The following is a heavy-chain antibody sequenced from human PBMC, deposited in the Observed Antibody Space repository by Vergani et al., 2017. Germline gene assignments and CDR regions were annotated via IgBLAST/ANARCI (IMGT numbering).Heavy chain of an antibody. Sequence: QVQLQESGPGLVKPSETLSLTCTVSGGSISSYYWSWIRQPPGTGLEWIGYIYYSGSTNYNPSLKSRVTISVDTSKNQFSLDLSSVTAADTAVYYCARDVLTDYYDMSPSGPDWYFDLWGRGTLVTVSS. CDR3: ARDVLTDYYDMSPSGPDWYFDL. CDR1: GGSISSYY. CDR2: IYYSGST. J-gene: IGHJ2*01. V-gene: IGHV4-59*01. D-gene: IGHD3-22*01.